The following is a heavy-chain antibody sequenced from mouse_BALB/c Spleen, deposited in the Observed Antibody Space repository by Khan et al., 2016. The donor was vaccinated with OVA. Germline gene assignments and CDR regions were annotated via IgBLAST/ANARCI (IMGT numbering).Heavy chain of an antibody. Sequence: QMQLEESGPELVKPGASVKMSCKASGYTFTDYVINWVKQKTGQGLEWIGDIYPGSGSTYYNEKFKGKAKLTADKPSNTAYMQLSSLTFEDSAVYFCARGGYSVFAYWGQGTLVTVSA. V-gene: IGHV1-77*01. CDR2: IYPGSGST. CDR1: GYTFTDYV. J-gene: IGHJ3*01. CDR3: ARGGYSVFAY. D-gene: IGHD1-1*01.